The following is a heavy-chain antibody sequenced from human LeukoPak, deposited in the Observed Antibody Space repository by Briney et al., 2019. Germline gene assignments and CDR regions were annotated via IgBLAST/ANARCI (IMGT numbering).Heavy chain of an antibody. D-gene: IGHD2-2*01. J-gene: IGHJ6*03. CDR1: GFTFSSYA. CDR3: ARDAVLSSTNYYYMDV. V-gene: IGHV3-23*01. CDR2: ISGSGGST. Sequence: GGSLRLSCAASGFTFSSYAMSWVRQAPGKGLEWVSAISGSGGSTYYADSVKGRFTISRDNSKNTLYLQMNSLRAEDTAVYYCARDAVLSSTNYYYMDVWGKGTTVTVSS.